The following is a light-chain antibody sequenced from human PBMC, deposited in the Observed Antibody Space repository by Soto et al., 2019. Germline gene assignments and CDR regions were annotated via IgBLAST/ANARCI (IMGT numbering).Light chain of an antibody. CDR1: QSISSW. J-gene: IGKJ1*01. Sequence: DIQMTQSPSTLWEAVLDRVAMTCLASQSISSWLAWYQQKPGKAPKLLIYDASSLESGVPSRFSGSGSGTEFTLTISSLQPDDFATYYCQQYNSYWTFGQGTKVDIK. CDR3: QQYNSYWT. CDR2: DAS. V-gene: IGKV1-5*01.